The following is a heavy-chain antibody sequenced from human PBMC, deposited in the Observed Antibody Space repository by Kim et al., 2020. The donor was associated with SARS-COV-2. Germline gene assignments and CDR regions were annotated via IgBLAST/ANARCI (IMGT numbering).Heavy chain of an antibody. Sequence: VKGRFTIARDNSKNPQYLQMNNLRAEDTAVYYCAKERRKYCSGGSCHLEYWGQGTLVTVSS. J-gene: IGHJ4*02. CDR3: AKERRKYCSGGSCHLEY. D-gene: IGHD2-15*01. V-gene: IGHV3-33*03.